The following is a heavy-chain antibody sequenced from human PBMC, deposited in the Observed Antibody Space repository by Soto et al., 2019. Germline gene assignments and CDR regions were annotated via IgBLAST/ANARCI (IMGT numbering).Heavy chain of an antibody. CDR1: GGSLSSNH. CDR3: ARDGGQRWYFDL. CDR2: IYHSGST. V-gene: IGHV4-30-2*01. Sequence: PSETLSLTCSLSGGSLSSNHWSWSRQRRGKGLEWIGYIYHSGSTYYNPSLKSRVTISVDRSKNQFSLKLSSVTAADTAVYYCARDGGQRWYFDLWARGTLVTVSS. J-gene: IGHJ2*01. D-gene: IGHD2-15*01.